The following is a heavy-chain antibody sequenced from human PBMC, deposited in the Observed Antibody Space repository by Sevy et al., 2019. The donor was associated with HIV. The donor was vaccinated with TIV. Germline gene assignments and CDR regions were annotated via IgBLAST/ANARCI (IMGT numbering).Heavy chain of an antibody. CDR2: IYYSAST. CDR1: CGSISNFY. CDR3: AREPPYYDILSGYSYGMDV. Sequence: SETLSLTCTVSCGSISNFYWSWIRQPPGKGLEWIGNIYYSASTNYNPSLKSRVTISVDTSKNQLSLRLNSVTAADTAVYYCAREPPYYDILSGYSYGMDVWGQGTTVTVSS. V-gene: IGHV4-59*01. J-gene: IGHJ6*02. D-gene: IGHD3-9*01.